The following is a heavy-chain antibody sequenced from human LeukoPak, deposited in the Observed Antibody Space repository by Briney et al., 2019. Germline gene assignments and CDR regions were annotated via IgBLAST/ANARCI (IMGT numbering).Heavy chain of an antibody. CDR3: ARGGYSSSWSRSHYYYYYMDV. V-gene: IGHV1-69*05. CDR2: IIPIFGTA. D-gene: IGHD6-13*01. J-gene: IGHJ6*03. Sequence: SVKVSCKASGGTFSSYAISWVRQAPGQGLEWMGGIIPIFGTANYAQKFQGRVTITTDESASTAYMELSSLRSEDTAVYYCARGGYSSSWSRSHYYYYYMDVWGKGTTVTVSS. CDR1: GGTFSSYA.